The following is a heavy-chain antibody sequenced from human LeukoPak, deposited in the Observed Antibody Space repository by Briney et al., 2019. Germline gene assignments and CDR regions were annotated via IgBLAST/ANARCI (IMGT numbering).Heavy chain of an antibody. D-gene: IGHD5-18*01. CDR3: ARETSIQLWLIDY. J-gene: IGHJ4*02. V-gene: IGHV1-2*02. CDR2: INPNSGGT. Sequence: ASVKVSCKASGYTFTSYDINWVRQATGQGLEWMGWINPNSGGTSYAQKFQGRVTMTRDTSITTAYMELSRLRSDDTAFYYCARETSIQLWLIDYWGQGTLVTVSS. CDR1: GYTFTSYD.